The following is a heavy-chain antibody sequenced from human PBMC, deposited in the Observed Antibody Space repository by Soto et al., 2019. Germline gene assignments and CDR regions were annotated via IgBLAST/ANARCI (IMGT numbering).Heavy chain of an antibody. CDR2: IYYSGST. J-gene: IGHJ6*02. D-gene: IGHD1-1*01. Sequence: SETLSLTCTVSGGSISSGDYYWSWIRQPPGKGLEWIGYIYYSGSTYYNPSLKSRVTISVDTSKNQFSLKLSSVTAADTAVYYCARDRRYNWNDDPSLGGMDVWGQGTTVTVSS. V-gene: IGHV4-30-4*01. CDR3: ARDRRYNWNDDPSLGGMDV. CDR1: GGSISSGDYY.